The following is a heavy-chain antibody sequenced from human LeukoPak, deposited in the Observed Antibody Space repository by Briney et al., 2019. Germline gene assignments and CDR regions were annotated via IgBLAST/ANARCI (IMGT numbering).Heavy chain of an antibody. D-gene: IGHD6-13*01. CDR3: AKAFLGPIAAAGWFDP. V-gene: IGHV3-23*01. J-gene: IGHJ5*02. CDR2: ISGSGGST. Sequence: GGSLRLSCAASGFTFSSYAMSWVRQAPGKGLEWVSAISGSGGSTYYADSVKDRFTISRDNSKNTLYLQMNSLRAEDTAVYYCAKAFLGPIAAAGWFDPWGQGTLVTVSS. CDR1: GFTFSSYA.